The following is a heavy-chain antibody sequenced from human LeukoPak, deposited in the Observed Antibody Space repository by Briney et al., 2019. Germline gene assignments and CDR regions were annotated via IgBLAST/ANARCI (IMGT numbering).Heavy chain of an antibody. CDR1: GGSISSYY. CDR2: IYYSGST. V-gene: IGHV4-59*01. CDR3: ARTGLSSAWYFDL. D-gene: IGHD3-10*01. J-gene: IGHJ2*01. Sequence: PSETLSLTCTVSGGSISSYYWSWIRQPPGKGLEWIGYIYYSGSTNYNPSLKSRVTISVDTSKNQLSLKLSSVTAADTAVYYCARTGLSSAWYFDLWGRGTLVTVSS.